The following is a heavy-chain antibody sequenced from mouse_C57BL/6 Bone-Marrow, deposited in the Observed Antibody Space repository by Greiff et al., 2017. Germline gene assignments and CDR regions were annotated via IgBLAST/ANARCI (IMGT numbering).Heavy chain of an antibody. Sequence: QVQLQQSGAELAKPGASVKLSCKASGYTFTSYWMHWVKQRPGQGLEWIGYINPSSGYTKYNQKFKDKATLTADKSSSTAYMQLSSLTYEDSAVYYCARRETSSGYVFDYWGQGTTLTVSS. CDR2: INPSSGYT. V-gene: IGHV1-7*01. CDR3: ARRETSSGYVFDY. CDR1: GYTFTSYW. J-gene: IGHJ2*01. D-gene: IGHD3-2*02.